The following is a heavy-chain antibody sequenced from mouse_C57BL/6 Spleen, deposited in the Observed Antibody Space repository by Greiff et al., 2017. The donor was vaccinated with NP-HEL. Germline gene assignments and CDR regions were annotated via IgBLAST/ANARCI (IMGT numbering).Heavy chain of an antibody. Sequence: QVQLQQSGAELVRPGASVTLSCKASGYTFTDYEMHWVKQTPVHGLEWIGAIDPETGGTAYNQKFKGKAILTADKSSSTAYMELHSLTSEDSAVYYCTRTITTVPWYFDVWGTGTTVTVSS. CDR1: GYTFTDYE. CDR2: IDPETGGT. D-gene: IGHD1-1*01. V-gene: IGHV1-15*01. CDR3: TRTITTVPWYFDV. J-gene: IGHJ1*03.